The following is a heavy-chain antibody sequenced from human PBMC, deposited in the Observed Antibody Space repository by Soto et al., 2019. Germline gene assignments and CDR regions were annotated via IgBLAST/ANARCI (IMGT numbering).Heavy chain of an antibody. CDR3: ARGLIAAAGFYYYYGMDV. D-gene: IGHD6-13*01. CDR1: GYTFTGYY. V-gene: IGHV1-2*04. J-gene: IGHJ6*02. Sequence: QVQLVQSGAEVKKPGASVKVSCKASGYTFTGYYMHWVRQAPGQGLEWMGWINPNSGGTNYAQKFQGWVTMTRDTSISTAYMELSRLRSDDTAVYYCARGLIAAAGFYYYYGMDVWGQGTTVTVSS. CDR2: INPNSGGT.